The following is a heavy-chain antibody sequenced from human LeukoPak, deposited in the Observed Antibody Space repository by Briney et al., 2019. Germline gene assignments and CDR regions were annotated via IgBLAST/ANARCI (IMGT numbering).Heavy chain of an antibody. J-gene: IGHJ4*02. D-gene: IGHD3-22*01. CDR2: FYTSGST. CDR1: GVSISSYY. V-gene: IGHV4-4*07. Sequence: SETLSLTCTVSGVSISSYYWSWIWQPAGKGLEWIGRFYTSGSTNYNPSLKSRVTMSVDTSKNQYSLKLSSVTAAATAVYYCARDRYYYDSSGYYQLDYWGQGTLVTVSS. CDR3: ARDRYYYDSSGYYQLDY.